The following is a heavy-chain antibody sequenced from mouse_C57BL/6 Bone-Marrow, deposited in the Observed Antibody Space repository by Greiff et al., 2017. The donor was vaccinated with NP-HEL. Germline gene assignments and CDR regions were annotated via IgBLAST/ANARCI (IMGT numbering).Heavy chain of an antibody. V-gene: IGHV1-72*01. D-gene: IGHD2-12*01. Sequence: VQLQQPGAELVMPGASVKLSCKASGYTFTSYWMHWVKQRPGRGLEWIGRIDPNSGGTKYNEKFKSKATLTVDKSSSTAYMQHSSLTSEDSAVYSCASCYTLTFYDMDYWGQGTTVTVSS. J-gene: IGHJ4*01. CDR1: GYTFTSYW. CDR3: ASCYTLTFYDMDY. CDR2: IDPNSGGT.